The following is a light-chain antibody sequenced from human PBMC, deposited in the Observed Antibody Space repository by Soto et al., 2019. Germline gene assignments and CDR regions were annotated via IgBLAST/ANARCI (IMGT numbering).Light chain of an antibody. J-gene: IGLJ1*01. V-gene: IGLV2-8*01. CDR3: SSYAGINNLGV. CDR1: SSDVGGYKY. CDR2: EVN. Sequence: QSALTQPPSASGSPGQSVTISCTGTSSDVGGYKYVSWYQQHPGKAPKLMIFEVNKRPSGVPDRFSGSKSGSTASLTVSGLQGEDEADYYCSSYAGINNLGVFGTGTKVTVL.